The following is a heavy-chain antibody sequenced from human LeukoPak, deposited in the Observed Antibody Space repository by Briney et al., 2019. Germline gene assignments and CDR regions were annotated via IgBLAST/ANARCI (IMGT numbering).Heavy chain of an antibody. CDR1: GFTFSSYA. J-gene: IGHJ4*02. CDR2: ISGSGGST. D-gene: IGHD1-1*01. Sequence: GGSLRLSCAASGFTFSSYAMSWVRQAPGKGLGWVSAISGSGGSTYYADSVKGRFTISRDNSKNTLYLQMSSLRAEDTAVYYCAKAPPRSSGVDYWGQGTLVTVSS. V-gene: IGHV3-23*01. CDR3: AKAPPRSSGVDY.